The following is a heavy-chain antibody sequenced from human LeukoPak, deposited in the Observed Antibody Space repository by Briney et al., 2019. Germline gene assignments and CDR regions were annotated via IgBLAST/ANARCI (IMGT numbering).Heavy chain of an antibody. Sequence: ASVKVSCKASGYTFTSYGISWVRQAPGQGLEWMGWISAYNGNTNYAQKLQGRVTMTTDTSTSTAYMELSSLRSEDTAVYYCARVTVKDYDSSRFDYWGQGTLVTVSS. D-gene: IGHD3-22*01. V-gene: IGHV1-18*01. CDR2: ISAYNGNT. CDR1: GYTFTSYG. J-gene: IGHJ4*02. CDR3: ARVTVKDYDSSRFDY.